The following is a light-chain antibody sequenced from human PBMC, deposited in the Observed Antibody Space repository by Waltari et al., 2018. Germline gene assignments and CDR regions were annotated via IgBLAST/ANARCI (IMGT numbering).Light chain of an antibody. CDR3: TSYASSSTLV. J-gene: IGLJ2*01. CDR2: DVG. CDR1: SSDVGGYNY. Sequence: QSALTQPASVSGSPGQSITISCTGISSDVGGYNYVSWYQQHPGKAPKVRIYDVGYRPSGVSSRFSGCKSGNTASLTISGLQAEDEADYDCTSYASSSTLVFGGGTKLTVL. V-gene: IGLV2-14*03.